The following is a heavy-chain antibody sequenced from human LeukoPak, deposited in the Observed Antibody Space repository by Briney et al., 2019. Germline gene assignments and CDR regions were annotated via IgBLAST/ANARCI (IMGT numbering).Heavy chain of an antibody. V-gene: IGHV1-69*13. CDR1: GGTFTSYA. D-gene: IGHD3-16*01. CDR2: IIPIFGTT. CDR3: ARDQGERPTTAYNWFDP. Sequence: ASVKVSCKASGGTFTSYALSWVRQAPGQGLEWMGGIIPIFGTTNYAQNFQGRVTITADESTSTAYMELSSLRSEDTAVYYCARDQGERPTTAYNWFDPWGQGTLVTVSS. J-gene: IGHJ5*02.